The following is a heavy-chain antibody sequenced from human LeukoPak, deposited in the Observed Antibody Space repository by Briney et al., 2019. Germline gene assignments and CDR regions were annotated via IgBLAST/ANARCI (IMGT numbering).Heavy chain of an antibody. CDR3: ARGGITMIVVVITREFFFDY. CDR2: IYTSGST. D-gene: IGHD3-22*01. V-gene: IGHV4-4*07. Sequence: PSETLSLTCTVSGGSISSYYWSWIRQPAGKGLEWIGRIYTSGSTNYNPSLKSRVTISVDTSKNQFSLKLSSVTAADTAVYYCARGGITMIVVVITREFFFDYWGQGTLVTVSS. J-gene: IGHJ4*02. CDR1: GGSISSYY.